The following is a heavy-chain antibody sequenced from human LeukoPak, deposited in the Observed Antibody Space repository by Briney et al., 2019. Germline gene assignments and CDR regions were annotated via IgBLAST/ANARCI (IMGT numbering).Heavy chain of an antibody. CDR2: IYSGGST. CDR1: GFTVSSNY. Sequence: GGSLRLSCAASGFTVSSNYMSWVRQAPGKGLEWVSVIYSGGSTYYADSVKGRFTISRDNSKNTLYLQMNSLRAEDTAVYYCAKCSSGWYLVDYWGQGTLVTVSS. D-gene: IGHD6-19*01. J-gene: IGHJ4*02. CDR3: AKCSSGWYLVDY. V-gene: IGHV3-53*01.